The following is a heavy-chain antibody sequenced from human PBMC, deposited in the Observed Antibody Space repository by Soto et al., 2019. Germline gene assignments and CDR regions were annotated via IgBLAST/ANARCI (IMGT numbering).Heavy chain of an antibody. V-gene: IGHV3-23*01. Sequence: GGSLRLSCAASGFTFSSYAMSWVRQAPGKGLEWVSAISGSGGSTYYADSVKGRFTISRDNSKNTLYLQMNSLRAEDTAVYYCAKDEGGFWSGYWAAGYNWFDPWGQGTLVTVSS. CDR1: GFTFSSYA. CDR3: AKDEGGFWSGYWAAGYNWFDP. D-gene: IGHD3-3*01. J-gene: IGHJ5*02. CDR2: ISGSGGST.